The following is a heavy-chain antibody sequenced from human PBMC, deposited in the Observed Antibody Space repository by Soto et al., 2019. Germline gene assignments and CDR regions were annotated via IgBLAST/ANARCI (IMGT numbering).Heavy chain of an antibody. J-gene: IGHJ6*02. CDR1: GFTFSSYG. V-gene: IGHV3-33*01. D-gene: IGHD2-2*01. CDR2: IWYDGSNK. Sequence: GGSLRLSCAASGFTFSSYGMHWVRQAPGKGLEWVAVIWYDGSNKYYADSVKGRFTISRDNSKNTLYLQMNSLRAEDTAVYYCARAGYCCSTSCYGMDVWGQGTTVTVSS. CDR3: ARAGYCCSTSCYGMDV.